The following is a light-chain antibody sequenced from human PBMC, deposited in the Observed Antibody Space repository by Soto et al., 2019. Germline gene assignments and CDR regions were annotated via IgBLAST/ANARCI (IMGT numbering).Light chain of an antibody. CDR2: GGS. CDR3: QQYGSSLWT. Sequence: EIVLTQSPGTLSLSPVGIGTLSCMASQSVSSSYLAWYQQKPGQAPRLLIYGGSSRATGIPVRFSGSGSETDFTLTISRLEPQDFAVYYCQQYGSSLWTFGQGTKVDIK. V-gene: IGKV3-20*01. CDR1: QSVSSSY. J-gene: IGKJ1*01.